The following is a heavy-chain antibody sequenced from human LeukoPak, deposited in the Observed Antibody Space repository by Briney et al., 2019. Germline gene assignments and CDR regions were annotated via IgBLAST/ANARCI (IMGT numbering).Heavy chain of an antibody. Sequence: GGSLRLSCAASGFTFSSYAMSWVRQAPGKGLEWVSTITGTSGITYYADSVKGRFTISRDNSKNTLYLQMNSLRAEDTAVYYCAKRSVAGKKAFVYWGQGTLVTVSS. CDR2: ITGTSGIT. J-gene: IGHJ4*02. V-gene: IGHV3-23*01. CDR3: AKRSVAGKKAFVY. D-gene: IGHD6-19*01. CDR1: GFTFSSYA.